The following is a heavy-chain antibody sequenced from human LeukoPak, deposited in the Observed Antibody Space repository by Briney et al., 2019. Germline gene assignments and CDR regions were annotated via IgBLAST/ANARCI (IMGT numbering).Heavy chain of an antibody. CDR2: ISSSSSYI. V-gene: IGHV3-21*01. CDR1: GFTFSSYS. Sequence: GGSLRLSCAASGFTFSSYSMNWVRQAPGKGLEWVSSISSSSSYIYYADSMKGRFTISRDNAKNSLYLQMNSLRAEDTAVYYCARDPADSAMVFTFDYWGQGTLVTVSS. CDR3: ARDPADSAMVFTFDY. D-gene: IGHD5-18*01. J-gene: IGHJ4*02.